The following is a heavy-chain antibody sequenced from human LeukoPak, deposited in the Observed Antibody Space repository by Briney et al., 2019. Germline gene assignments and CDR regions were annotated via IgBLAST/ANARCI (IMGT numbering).Heavy chain of an antibody. J-gene: IGHJ6*02. V-gene: IGHV3-33*01. Sequence: GGSLRLSCAASGFTFSSYGMHWVRQAPGKGLEWVAVIWYDGSNKYYADSVKGRFTISRDNSKNTLYLQMNSLRAEDTAVYYCAREVDSSSWYSRYYYYYGMDVWGQGTTVTVSS. CDR3: AREVDSSSWYSRYYYYYGMDV. CDR2: IWYDGSNK. CDR1: GFTFSSYG. D-gene: IGHD6-13*01.